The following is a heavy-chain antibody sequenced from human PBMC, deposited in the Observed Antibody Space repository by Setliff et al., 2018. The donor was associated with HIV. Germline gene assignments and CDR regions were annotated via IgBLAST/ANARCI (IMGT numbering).Heavy chain of an antibody. CDR1: GGSISSGRYY. V-gene: IGHV4-61*09. Sequence: ASETLSLTCTGSGGSISSGRYYWSWIRLPAGKELEWIGHISTSGSTNYNPSLKSRVTISVDTSKNQFSLKLSSVTAADTAVYYCASDRRYYDSSGYWYNWFDPWGQGTLVTVSS. D-gene: IGHD3-22*01. CDR2: ISTSGST. CDR3: ASDRRYYDSSGYWYNWFDP. J-gene: IGHJ5*02.